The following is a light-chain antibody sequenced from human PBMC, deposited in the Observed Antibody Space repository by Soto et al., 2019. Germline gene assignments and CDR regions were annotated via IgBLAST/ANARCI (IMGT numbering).Light chain of an antibody. CDR3: QQSYSTPLT. J-gene: IGKJ4*01. Sequence: IVLTQSPCSLSVSLGERATINCKSSQRVLYSSNNKNYLAWYQQKPGKAPKLLIYAASSLQSGVPSRFSGSGSGTDFTLTISSLQPEDFATYYCQQSYSTPLTFGGGTEV. CDR2: AAS. V-gene: IGKV1-39*01. CDR1: QRVLYSSNNKNY.